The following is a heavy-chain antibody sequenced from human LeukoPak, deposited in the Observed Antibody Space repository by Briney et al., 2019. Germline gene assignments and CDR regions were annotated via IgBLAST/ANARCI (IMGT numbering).Heavy chain of an antibody. J-gene: IGHJ4*02. D-gene: IGHD3-3*01. CDR2: ITSNGNSV. CDR1: GFTFSDYY. CDR3: ARAGIDTSGYYYQGFDY. V-gene: IGHV3-11*04. Sequence: GGSLRLSCAASGFTFSDYYMGWIRQAPGKGLEWVSYITSNGNSVYYAASVKGRFTISRDNAKNSLYLQVNSLTAEDTAVYYCARAGIDTSGYYYQGFDYWGQGTLVTVSS.